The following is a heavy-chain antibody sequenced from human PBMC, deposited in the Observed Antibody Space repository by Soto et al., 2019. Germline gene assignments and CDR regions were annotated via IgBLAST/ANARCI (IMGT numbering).Heavy chain of an antibody. CDR2: IYYSGST. V-gene: IGHV4-31*03. Sequence: PSETLSLTCTVSGGSISSGGYYWSWIRQHPGKGLEWIGYIYYSGSTYYNPSLKSRVTISVDTSKNQFSLKLSSVTAADTAVYYCARAGGYCSSTSCYGNWFDPWGQGTLVTVSS. D-gene: IGHD2-2*01. CDR1: GGSISSGGYY. CDR3: ARAGGYCSSTSCYGNWFDP. J-gene: IGHJ5*02.